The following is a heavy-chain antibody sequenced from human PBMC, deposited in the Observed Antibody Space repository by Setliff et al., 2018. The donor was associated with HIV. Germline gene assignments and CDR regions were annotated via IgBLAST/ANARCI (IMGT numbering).Heavy chain of an antibody. V-gene: IGHV3-20*04. J-gene: IGHJ4*02. CDR1: GFIFTNYD. CDR2: TNWDGSST. D-gene: IGHD6-19*01. Sequence: GGSLRLSCAASGFIFTNYDMSWVRQAPGKGLEWVSGTNWDGSSTHYADSVKGRFTLSRDNAKNCVYLQMNSLRAEDTALYYCARVLAVAGTDPPGDYWGQGTLVTVSS. CDR3: ARVLAVAGTDPPGDY.